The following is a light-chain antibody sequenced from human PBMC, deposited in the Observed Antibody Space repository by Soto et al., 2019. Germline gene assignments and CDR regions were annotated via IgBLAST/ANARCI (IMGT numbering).Light chain of an antibody. CDR1: NSDIGGYHY. CDR2: EVD. CDR3: SSFTTSRAYV. V-gene: IGLV2-8*01. Sequence: QSALTQPPSASESPGQSVTISCTGTNSDIGGYHYVSWYQHHPGRAPKLLIYEVDKRPPGVPGRFSGSKSGNTASLTVSGLQADDEADYYCSSFTTSRAYVFGLGTKVTVL. J-gene: IGLJ1*01.